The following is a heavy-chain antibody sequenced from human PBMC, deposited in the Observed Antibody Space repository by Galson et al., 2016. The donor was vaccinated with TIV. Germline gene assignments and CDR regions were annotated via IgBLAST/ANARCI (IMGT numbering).Heavy chain of an antibody. CDR2: ITSSSSYL. J-gene: IGHJ3*02. Sequence: SLRLSCAASGFTFSSYSMNWVRQAPGKGLEWVSSITSSSSYLYYADSVKGRFTISRDNSKNKLYLEMNNLTAEDTAVYYCAKDFREIVSALPVMRRNDAFDIWGQGTMVTVSS. CDR1: GFTFSSYS. V-gene: IGHV3-21*01. CDR3: AKDFREIVSALPVMRRNDAFDI. D-gene: IGHD3-16*01.